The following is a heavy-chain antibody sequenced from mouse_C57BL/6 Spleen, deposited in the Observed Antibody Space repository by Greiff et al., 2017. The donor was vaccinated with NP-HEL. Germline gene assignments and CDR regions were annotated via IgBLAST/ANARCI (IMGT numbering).Heavy chain of an antibody. D-gene: IGHD1-1*01. CDR1: GYAFSSSW. CDR2: IYPGDGDT. J-gene: IGHJ1*03. V-gene: IGHV1-82*01. Sequence: LVESGPELVKPGASVKISCKASGYAFSSSWMNWVKQRPGKGLEWIGRIYPGDGDTNYNGKFKGKATLTADKSSSTAYMQLSSLTSEDSAVYFCARPFYYYGSSPRWYFDVWGTGTTVTVSS. CDR3: ARPFYYYGSSPRWYFDV.